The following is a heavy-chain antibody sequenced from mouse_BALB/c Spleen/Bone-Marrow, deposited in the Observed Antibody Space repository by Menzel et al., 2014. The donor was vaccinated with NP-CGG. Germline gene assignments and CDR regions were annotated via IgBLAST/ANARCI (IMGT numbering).Heavy chain of an antibody. J-gene: IGHJ3*01. CDR3: SRHHYGRAWFTY. D-gene: IGHD1-1*01. CDR2: FNSDGGST. V-gene: IGHV5-2*01. Sequence: EVQGVESGGGLVQPGESLKLSCESNDFEFPSHDMSWVRKTPEKRLELVAAFNSDGGSTYYPDTMERRFIISRDNTKKTLYLQMSSLRSEDTALYYCSRHHYGRAWFTYWGQGTLGTVSA. CDR1: DFEFPSHD.